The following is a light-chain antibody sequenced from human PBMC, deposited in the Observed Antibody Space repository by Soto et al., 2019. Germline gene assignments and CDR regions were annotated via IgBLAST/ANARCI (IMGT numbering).Light chain of an antibody. J-gene: IGKJ2*01. CDR1: QSISTW. V-gene: IGKV1-5*01. CDR3: QQYNYYPYT. CDR2: SAS. Sequence: DIQMTQSPSTLSASVGDRVTITCRASQSISTWLARYHQKPGKAPKLLISSASSLESGVPSRFSGSGSGTEFSLAISSLQPDDFATYYCQQYNYYPYTFGEGTKLEIK.